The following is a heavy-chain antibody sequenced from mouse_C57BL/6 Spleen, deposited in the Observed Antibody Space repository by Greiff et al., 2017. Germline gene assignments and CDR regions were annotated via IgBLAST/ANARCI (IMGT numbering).Heavy chain of an antibody. CDR2: IWRGGST. J-gene: IGHJ4*01. D-gene: IGHD2-5*01. CDR3: AVHSNYYAMDY. Sequence: QVQLKESGPGLVQPSQSLSITCTVSGFSLTSYGVHWVRPSPGKGLEWLGVIWRGGSTDYNAAFMSRLSITNDNSKSQVFFKMNSLQADDTAIYYCAVHSNYYAMDYWAQGTSVTVSS. V-gene: IGHV2-5*01. CDR1: GFSLTSYG.